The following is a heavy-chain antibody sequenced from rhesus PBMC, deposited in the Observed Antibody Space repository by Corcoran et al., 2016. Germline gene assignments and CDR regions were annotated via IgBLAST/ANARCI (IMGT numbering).Heavy chain of an antibody. D-gene: IGHD6-43*01. CDR2: SGGSSRST. CDR3: ARSHIAAASFDY. Sequence: QVQLQESGPGLVKPSETLSLTCAGSGGSISGYYWNWIRPPPGKGLERIGYSGGSSRSTHYNPSRTSRVTISTDTSKHHCSLKLSSVTAADTAVYFCARSHIAAASFDYWGQGVLVTVSS. CDR1: GGSISGYY. V-gene: IGHV4-165*02. J-gene: IGHJ4*01.